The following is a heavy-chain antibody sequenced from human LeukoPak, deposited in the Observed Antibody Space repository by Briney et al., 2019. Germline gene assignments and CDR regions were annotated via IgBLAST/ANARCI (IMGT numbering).Heavy chain of an antibody. D-gene: IGHD1-26*01. Sequence: SETLSLTCAVYGGPFSHYYWTWIRQTPGKGLEWIGEINESGSTNYDPSLKSRVTISVDTSKTHFSLNLTSVTAADTAVYYCASRIGRYLYYFGMDVWGQGTTVTVSS. CDR2: INESGST. V-gene: IGHV4-34*01. CDR3: ASRIGRYLYYFGMDV. CDR1: GGPFSHYY. J-gene: IGHJ6*02.